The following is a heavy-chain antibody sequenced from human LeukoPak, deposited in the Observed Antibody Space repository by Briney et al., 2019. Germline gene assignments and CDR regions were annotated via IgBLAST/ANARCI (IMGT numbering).Heavy chain of an antibody. CDR2: IKQDGSEK. CDR3: ARDRPGKSGYSSSWHYFDY. J-gene: IGHJ4*02. V-gene: IGHV3-7*01. Sequence: TGGSLRLSCAASGFTFSNYWMSWVRQAPGTGLEWVANIKQDGSEKYYVDSVKGRFTISRDNAKNALYLQMHSLRAEDTAVYYCARDRPGKSGYSSSWHYFDYWGQGTLVTVAS. D-gene: IGHD6-13*01. CDR1: GFTFSNYW.